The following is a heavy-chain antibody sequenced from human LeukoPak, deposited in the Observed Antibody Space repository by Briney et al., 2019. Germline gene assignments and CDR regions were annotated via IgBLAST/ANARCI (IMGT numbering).Heavy chain of an antibody. CDR3: ARVGSSSWYGRGGFDY. CDR2: IYYSGST. D-gene: IGHD6-13*01. V-gene: IGHV4-59*01. J-gene: IGHJ4*02. Sequence: SETLSLTCTVSGGSISSYYWSWIRQPPGKGLEWIGYIYYSGSTNYNPSLKSRATISVDTSKNQFSLKLSSVTAADTAVYYCARVGSSSWYGRGGFDYWGQGTLVTVSS. CDR1: GGSISSYY.